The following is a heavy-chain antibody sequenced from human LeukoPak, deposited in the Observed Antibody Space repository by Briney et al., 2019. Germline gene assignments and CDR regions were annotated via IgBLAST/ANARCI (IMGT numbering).Heavy chain of an antibody. CDR3: ARIAGVPPRAYYYYMDV. CDR2: IYPDDSDT. J-gene: IGHJ6*03. Sequence: GESLKISCKGYGYSFTSNWIGWVRQMPGKGLEWMGIIYPDDSDTRYSPSFQGQVTISADKSISTAYLQWSRLKASDTAMYYCARIAGVPPRAYYYYMDVWGKGTTVTVSS. V-gene: IGHV5-51*01. CDR1: GYSFTSNW. D-gene: IGHD2-2*01.